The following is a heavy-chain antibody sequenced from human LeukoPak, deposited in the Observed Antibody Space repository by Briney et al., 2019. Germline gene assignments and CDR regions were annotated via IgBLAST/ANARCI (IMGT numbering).Heavy chain of an antibody. J-gene: IGHJ4*02. CDR1: GFTLRSYT. D-gene: IGHD1-26*01. CDR2: IGISSNKI. V-gene: IGHV3-21*01. CDR3: ARDSPGSGSYNIHFDY. Sequence: GGSPRLSCAASGFTLRSYTMNWVRQAPGKGLEWVSSIGISSNKIYYADSVKGRFIISRDNAKNSLYLQMNSLRAEDTAVYYCARDSPGSGSYNIHFDYWGQGTLVTVSS.